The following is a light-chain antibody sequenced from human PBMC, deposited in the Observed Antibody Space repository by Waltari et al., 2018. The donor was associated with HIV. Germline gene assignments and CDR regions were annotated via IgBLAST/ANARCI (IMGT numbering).Light chain of an antibody. J-gene: IGLJ1*01. CDR1: SSNIGAGFE. CDR3: QSYDSSLRGYA. CDR2: ANK. Sequence: QSVLTQPPSVSGAPGQRVTISCTGSSSNIGAGFEVPWYQQLPGTAPKLLIYANKNRPAGVPDRFSGSKSGTSASLASTGLQAEDEADYYCQSYDSSLRGYAFGTGTKVSVL. V-gene: IGLV1-40*01.